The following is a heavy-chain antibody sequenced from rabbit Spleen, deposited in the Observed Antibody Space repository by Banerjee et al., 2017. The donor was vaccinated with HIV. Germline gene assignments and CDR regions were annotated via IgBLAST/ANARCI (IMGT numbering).Heavy chain of an antibody. D-gene: IGHD7-1*01. CDR2: IATSSGTT. V-gene: IGHV1S45*01. CDR3: ARTYGTVACYGS. Sequence: QEHLVESGGGLVQPEGSLTLTCTASGFSFSSVHYMCWVRQAPGRGLEWIACIATSSGTTWYARWAKGRFTISRTSSTTVTLQMTSLTAADTATYFCARTYGTVACYGSWGQGTLVTVS. J-gene: IGHJ6*01. CDR1: GFSFSSVHY.